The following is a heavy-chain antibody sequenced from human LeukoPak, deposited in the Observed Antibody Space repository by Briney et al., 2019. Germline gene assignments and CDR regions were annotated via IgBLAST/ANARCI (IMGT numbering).Heavy chain of an antibody. V-gene: IGHV1-69*01. CDR2: IIPIFGTA. CDR3: ARDAGILTGYFFGMDV. Sequence: SVKVPCKASGGTFSSYAISWVRQAPGQGLEWMGGIIPIFGTANYAQKFQGRVTITADESTSTAYMELSSLRSEDTAVYYCARDAGILTGYFFGMDVWGKGTTVTVSS. J-gene: IGHJ6*04. D-gene: IGHD3-9*01. CDR1: GGTFSSYA.